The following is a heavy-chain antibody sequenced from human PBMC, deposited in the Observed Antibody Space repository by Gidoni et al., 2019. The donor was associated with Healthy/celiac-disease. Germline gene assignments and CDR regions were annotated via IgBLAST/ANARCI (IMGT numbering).Heavy chain of an antibody. V-gene: IGHV1-69*04. Sequence: QVQLVQSGAEVKKPGSSVKVSCKASGGTFSSYAISWVRQAPGQGLEWMGRIIPILGIANYAQKFQGRVTITADKSTSTAYMELSSLRSEDTAVYYCARGGYYDSSSYSGPNDAFDIWGQGTMVTVSS. J-gene: IGHJ3*02. CDR2: IIPILGIA. CDR1: GGTFSSYA. CDR3: ARGGYYDSSSYSGPNDAFDI. D-gene: IGHD3-22*01.